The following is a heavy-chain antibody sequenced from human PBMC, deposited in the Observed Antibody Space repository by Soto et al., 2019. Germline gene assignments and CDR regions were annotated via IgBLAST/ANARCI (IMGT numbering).Heavy chain of an antibody. V-gene: IGHV3-23*01. CDR3: AKDRFVDMLTASSSDYYHYGLDV. Sequence: EVQLLESGGGLVQPGGSLRLSCAASGFTFSTYAMTWVRQAPGKGLEWVSSVSGSGDYTYYADSVEGRFTVSRDKSKNTVSMQMTSLRAEDTALYYSAKDRFVDMLTASSSDYYHYGLDVWGQGTTVTVSS. J-gene: IGHJ6*02. CDR1: GFTFSTYA. D-gene: IGHD3-9*01. CDR2: VSGSGDYT.